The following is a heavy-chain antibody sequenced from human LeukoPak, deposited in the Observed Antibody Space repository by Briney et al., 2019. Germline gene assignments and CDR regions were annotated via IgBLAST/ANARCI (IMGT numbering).Heavy chain of an antibody. J-gene: IGHJ3*02. D-gene: IGHD2-15*01. V-gene: IGHV1-8*01. Sequence: ASVKVSCKASGYTFTSYDINWVRQATGQGLEWMGWMNPNRGNTVYAQKFQGRVTMTRNTSISTAYMELSSLRSEDTAVYYCARGAYCSGGSCYRAEDAFDIWGQGTMVTVSS. CDR3: ARGAYCSGGSCYRAEDAFDI. CDR2: MNPNRGNT. CDR1: GYTFTSYD.